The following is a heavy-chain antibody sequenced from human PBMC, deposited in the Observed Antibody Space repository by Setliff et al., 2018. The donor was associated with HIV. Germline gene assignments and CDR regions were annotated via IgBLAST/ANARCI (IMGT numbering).Heavy chain of an antibody. V-gene: IGHV3-30*02. CDR2: IRYDGSNK. CDR3: AKIQNPQGYYYDSSGYYPHPGSPDY. J-gene: IGHJ4*02. D-gene: IGHD3-22*01. CDR1: GFTFSSYG. Sequence: GGSLRLSCAASGFTFSSYGMHWVRQAPGKGLEWVAFIRYDGSNKYFADSVKGRFTISRDNSKNTLYLQMNSLRAEATAVYYCAKIQNPQGYYYDSSGYYPHPGSPDYWGQGTLVTAPQ.